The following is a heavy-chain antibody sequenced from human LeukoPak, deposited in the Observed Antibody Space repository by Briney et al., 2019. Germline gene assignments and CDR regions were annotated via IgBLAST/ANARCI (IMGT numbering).Heavy chain of an antibody. CDR3: ARARGSSTSIASNWFDP. D-gene: IGHD2-2*01. CDR2: IYHSGST. J-gene: IGHJ5*02. CDR1: GGPISSSNW. V-gene: IGHV4-4*02. Sequence: SETLSLTCAVSGGPISSSNWWSWVRPPPGKGLEWIGEIYHSGSTNYNPSLKSRVTISVDKSKDQFSLKLSSVTAADTAVYYCARARGSSTSIASNWFDPWGQGTLVTVSS.